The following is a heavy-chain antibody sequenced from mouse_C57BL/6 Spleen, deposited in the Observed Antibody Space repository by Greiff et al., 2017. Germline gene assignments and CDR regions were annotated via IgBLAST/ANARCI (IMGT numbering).Heavy chain of an antibody. V-gene: IGHV1-53*01. Sequence: VQLQQPGTELVKPGASVKLSCKASGYTFTSYWMHWVKQRPGQGLEWIGNINPSNGGTNYNEKFKSKATLTVDKSSSTAYMQLSSLTSEDSAVYYCARWDLLWPYAKGDWGQGTSVTVAA. CDR2: INPSNGGT. CDR1: GYTFTSYW. J-gene: IGHJ4*01. CDR3: ARWDLLWPYAKGD. D-gene: IGHD2-1*01.